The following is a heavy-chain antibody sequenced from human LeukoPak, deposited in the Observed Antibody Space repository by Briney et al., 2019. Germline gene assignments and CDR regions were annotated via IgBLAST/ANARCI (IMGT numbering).Heavy chain of an antibody. D-gene: IGHD2-15*01. Sequence: PGGSLRLSCAASRFTFSNYWMHWVRQTPGKGLEWVSRINTDGSTTHYADSVKGRFTISRDNAKNTLYVQMNSLRGEDTAVYYCASDPALYCTGASCREYYFDYWGEGALVTVSS. CDR3: ASDPALYCTGASCREYYFDY. CDR2: INTDGSTT. CDR1: RFTFSNYW. V-gene: IGHV3-74*01. J-gene: IGHJ4*02.